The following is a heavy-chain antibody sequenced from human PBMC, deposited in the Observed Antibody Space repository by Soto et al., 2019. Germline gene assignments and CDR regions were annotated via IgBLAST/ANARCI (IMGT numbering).Heavy chain of an antibody. CDR2: IDYSGST. D-gene: IGHD3-16*02. CDR3: RTSRPSFSLGALSFRAPRGY. V-gene: IGHV4-30-4*01. Sequence: SQSRSRTWTVSTGSISSGDYYWSWIRQPPGNGLEWIGYIDYSGSTYYSPSLKRRGTISGDTSKNQCCLKRSYVTAAATTVYYCRTSRPSFSLGALSFRAPRGYWGQGTLVTVSS. CDR1: TGSISSGDYY. J-gene: IGHJ4*02.